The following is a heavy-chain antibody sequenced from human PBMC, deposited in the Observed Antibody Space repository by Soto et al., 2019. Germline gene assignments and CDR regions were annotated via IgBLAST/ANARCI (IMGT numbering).Heavy chain of an antibody. Sequence: SETLSLTCAVYGGSFSGYYWSWIREPPGKGLEWIGEINHSGSTNYNPSLKSRVTISVDTSKNQFSLKLSSVTAADTAVYYCARGLGRGYSYGYLGSYYYGMDVWGQGTTVTVSS. V-gene: IGHV4-34*01. D-gene: IGHD5-18*01. CDR2: INHSGST. J-gene: IGHJ6*02. CDR3: ARGLGRGYSYGYLGSYYYGMDV. CDR1: GGSFSGYY.